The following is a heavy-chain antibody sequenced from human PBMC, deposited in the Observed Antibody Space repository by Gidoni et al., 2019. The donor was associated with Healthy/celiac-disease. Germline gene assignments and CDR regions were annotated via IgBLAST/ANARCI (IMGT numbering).Heavy chain of an antibody. CDR1: GFTFSSYG. J-gene: IGHJ4*02. CDR2: ISYDGSNI. Sequence: GQLVESGGGVVPPGRSLRLSCAASGFTFSSYGMHWVRQAPGKGLGWVAVISYDGSNIYYADSVKGRFSISRDNSKNTLDLEMYSRGAEDMALYYCAKGRSSCDEQLDYWGQGTLVTVSS. D-gene: IGHD6-13*01. V-gene: IGHV3-30*18. CDR3: AKGRSSCDEQLDY.